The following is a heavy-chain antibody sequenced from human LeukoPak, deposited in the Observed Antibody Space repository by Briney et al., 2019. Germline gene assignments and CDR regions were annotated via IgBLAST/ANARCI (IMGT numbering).Heavy chain of an antibody. V-gene: IGHV3-48*04. CDR2: ISSSSSTI. D-gene: IGHD3-3*01. Sequence: PGGSLRLSCAASGFTFSSYSMNWVRQAPGKGLEWVSYISSSSSTIYYADSVKGRFTISRDNAKNSLYLQMNSLRAEDTAVYYCAKSRGDFWSGYSYYFDYWGQGTLVTVSS. CDR3: AKSRGDFWSGYSYYFDY. J-gene: IGHJ4*02. CDR1: GFTFSSYS.